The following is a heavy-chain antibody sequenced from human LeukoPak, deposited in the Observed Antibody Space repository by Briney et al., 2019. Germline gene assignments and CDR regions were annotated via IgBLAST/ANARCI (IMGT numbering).Heavy chain of an antibody. J-gene: IGHJ5*02. CDR1: GYTFTGYY. CDR2: INPNSGGT. V-gene: IGHV1-2*02. CDR3: ARDLRDIVVVPAAIRRSSWFDP. D-gene: IGHD2-2*02. Sequence: ASVKVSCKASGYTFTGYYMHWVRQAPGQGLEWMGWINPNSGGTNYAQKFQGRATMTRDTSISTAYMELSRLRSDDTAVYYCARDLRDIVVVPAAIRRSSWFDPWGQGTLVTVSS.